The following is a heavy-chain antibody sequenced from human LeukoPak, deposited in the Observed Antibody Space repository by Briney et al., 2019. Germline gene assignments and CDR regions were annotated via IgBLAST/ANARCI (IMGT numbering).Heavy chain of an antibody. CDR3: ARSTRITMIVVVTDLDY. CDR1: GGTFSSYA. V-gene: IGHV1-69*13. CDR2: IIPIFGTA. J-gene: IGHJ4*02. Sequence: SVKVSCKASGGTFSSYAISWVRQAPGQGLEWMGGIIPIFGTANYAQKFQGRVTITADESTSTAYMELSSLRSEDTAVYYCARSTRITMIVVVTDLDYWGQGTLVTVSS. D-gene: IGHD3-22*01.